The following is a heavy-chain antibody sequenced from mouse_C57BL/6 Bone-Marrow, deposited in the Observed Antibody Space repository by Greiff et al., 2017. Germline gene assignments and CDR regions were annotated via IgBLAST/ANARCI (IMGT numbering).Heavy chain of an antibody. CDR3: ARWPGYYGRGRY. J-gene: IGHJ2*01. V-gene: IGHV1-64*01. CDR1: GYTFTSYW. CDR2: IHPNSGST. D-gene: IGHD1-1*01. Sequence: QVQLQQPGAELAKPGASVKLSCKASGYTFTSYWMHWVKLRPGQGLEWIGMIHPNSGSTNYNEKFKSKATLTVDKSSSTAYMQLSSLTSEDSAVYYCARWPGYYGRGRYWGQGTTLTVSS.